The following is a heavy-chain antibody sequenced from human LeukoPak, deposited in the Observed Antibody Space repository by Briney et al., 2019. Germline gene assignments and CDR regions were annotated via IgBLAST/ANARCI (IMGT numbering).Heavy chain of an antibody. J-gene: IGHJ4*02. CDR2: IIPIFGTA. Sequence: ASVEVSCKASGGTFSSYAISWVRQAPGQGLEWMGGIIPIFGTANYAQKFQGRVTITADKSTSTAYMELSSLRSEDTAVYYCANQYSSSWYHFDYWGQGTLVTVSS. D-gene: IGHD6-13*01. CDR1: GGTFSSYA. V-gene: IGHV1-69*06. CDR3: ANQYSSSWYHFDY.